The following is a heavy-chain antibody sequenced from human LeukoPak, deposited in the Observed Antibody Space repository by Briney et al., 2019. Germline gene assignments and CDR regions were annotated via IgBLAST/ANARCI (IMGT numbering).Heavy chain of an antibody. J-gene: IGHJ5*02. Sequence: SVNVSCKASGGTFSSYAISWVRQAPGQGLEWMGRIIPIFGTASYAQKFQGRVTIPTDESTSTAYMELSSLRSEDTAVYYCARDLGIVVVPAAEDPNWFDPWGQGTLVTVSS. V-gene: IGHV1-69*05. CDR2: IIPIFGTA. D-gene: IGHD2-2*03. CDR3: ARDLGIVVVPAAEDPNWFDP. CDR1: GGTFSSYA.